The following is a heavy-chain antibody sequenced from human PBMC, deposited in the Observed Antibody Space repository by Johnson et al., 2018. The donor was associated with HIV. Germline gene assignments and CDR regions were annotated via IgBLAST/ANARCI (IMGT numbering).Heavy chain of an antibody. J-gene: IGHJ3*02. V-gene: IGHV3-20*04. CDR3: ATPHPYSSGWYRLSAFDI. Sequence: VQLVESGGGVVRPGGSLRLSCAASGFTFDDYAMHWVRQAPGKGLEWVAGITWNGGTTGYADSVKGRFLISRDNAKNSLYLQMSSLRAEDTAVYYCATPHPYSSGWYRLSAFDIWGQGTMVTVSS. CDR1: GFTFDDYA. D-gene: IGHD6-19*01. CDR2: ITWNGGTT.